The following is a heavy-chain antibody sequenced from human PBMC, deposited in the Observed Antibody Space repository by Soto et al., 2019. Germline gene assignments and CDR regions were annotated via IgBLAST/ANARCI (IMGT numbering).Heavy chain of an antibody. Sequence: EVQLVESGGGLVQPGRSLRLSCAASGFTFDDYAMHWVRQAPGKGLEWVSGISWNSGSIGYADSVKGRFTISRDNAKNSLYLQMNSLRAEDTALYYCAKDRGYRGYEDFDYWGQGTLVTVSS. CDR1: GFTFDDYA. V-gene: IGHV3-9*01. J-gene: IGHJ4*02. CDR2: ISWNSGSI. CDR3: AKDRGYRGYEDFDY. D-gene: IGHD5-12*01.